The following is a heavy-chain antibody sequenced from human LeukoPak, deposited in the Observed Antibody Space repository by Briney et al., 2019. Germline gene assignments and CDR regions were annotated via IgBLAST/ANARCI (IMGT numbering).Heavy chain of an antibody. CDR3: ARERRRNGAFDI. CDR1: GYTFTGYY. D-gene: IGHD1-1*01. Sequence: ASVKVSCKASGYTFTGYYMHWVRQAPGQGLEWMGWINPNSGGTNYAQKFRGWVTMTRDTSISTAYMELSRLRSDDTAVYYCARERRRNGAFDIWGQGTMVTVSS. V-gene: IGHV1-2*04. CDR2: INPNSGGT. J-gene: IGHJ3*02.